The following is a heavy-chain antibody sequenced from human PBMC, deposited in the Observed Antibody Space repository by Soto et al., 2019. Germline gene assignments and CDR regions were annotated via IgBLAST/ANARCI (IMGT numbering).Heavy chain of an antibody. CDR2: IYQSGNT. Sequence: SETLSLTCIVSNYSISSGYHWGWIRQPPGKGLEGIGTIYQSGNTYQNPSLKSRVVLSIDTSKNQFSLNLRNVTAADTAVYYCVRGKVNFDFWGKGILVTVSS. CDR1: NYSISSGYH. CDR3: VRGKVNFDF. V-gene: IGHV4-38-2*02. J-gene: IGHJ4*02.